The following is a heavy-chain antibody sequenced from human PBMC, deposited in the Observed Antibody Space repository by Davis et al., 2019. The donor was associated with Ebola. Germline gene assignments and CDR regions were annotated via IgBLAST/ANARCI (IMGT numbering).Heavy chain of an antibody. CDR1: GGSISSYY. J-gene: IGHJ4*02. Sequence: SETLSLTCTVSGGSISSYYWSWIRQPPGKGLEWIGYIYYSGSTYYNPSLKSRVTISVDTSKNQFSLKLSSVTAADTAVYYCVAMVVAGPFDYWGQGTLVTVSS. CDR3: VAMVVAGPFDY. D-gene: IGHD2-15*01. CDR2: IYYSGST. V-gene: IGHV4-59*04.